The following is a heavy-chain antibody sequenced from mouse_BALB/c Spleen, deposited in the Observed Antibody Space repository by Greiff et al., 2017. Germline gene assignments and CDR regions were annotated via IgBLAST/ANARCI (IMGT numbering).Heavy chain of an antibody. V-gene: IGHV5-6-5*01. CDR2: ISSGGST. Sequence: EVKLVESGGGLVKPGGSLKLSCAASGFTFSSYAMSWVRQTPEKRLEWVASISSGGSTYYPDSVKGRFTISRDNARNILYLQMSSLRSEDTAMYYCARGESWGYYSFAYWGQGTLDTVSA. D-gene: IGHD2-3*01. J-gene: IGHJ3*01. CDR1: GFTFSSYA. CDR3: ARGESWGYYSFAY.